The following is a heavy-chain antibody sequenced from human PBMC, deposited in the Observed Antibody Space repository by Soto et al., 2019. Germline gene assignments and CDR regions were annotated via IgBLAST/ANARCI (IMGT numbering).Heavy chain of an antibody. CDR2: IKQDGSVK. Sequence: GGSLRLSCAASGFTFSSYWMSWVRQAPGKGLEWVANIKQDGSVKYYVDSVKGRFTISRDNAKNSLYLQMNSVRAEDTAVYYCARGSVVVAATTDAFDIWGQGTMVTVSS. V-gene: IGHV3-7*01. CDR1: GFTFSSYW. J-gene: IGHJ3*02. CDR3: ARGSVVVAATTDAFDI. D-gene: IGHD2-15*01.